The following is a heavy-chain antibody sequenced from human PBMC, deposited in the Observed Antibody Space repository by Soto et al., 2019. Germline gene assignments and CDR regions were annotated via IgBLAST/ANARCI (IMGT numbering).Heavy chain of an antibody. CDR1: GFTFSSYW. D-gene: IGHD6-13*01. CDR2: IKQDGSEK. CDR3: ARDSLIAAAGTYCYYGMDV. V-gene: IGHV3-7*05. J-gene: IGHJ6*02. Sequence: GGSLRLSCAASGFTFSSYWMSWVRQAPGKGLEWVANIKQDGSEKYYVDSVKGRFTISRDNAKNSLYLQMNSLRAEDTAVYYCARDSLIAAAGTYCYYGMDVWGQGTTVTVSS.